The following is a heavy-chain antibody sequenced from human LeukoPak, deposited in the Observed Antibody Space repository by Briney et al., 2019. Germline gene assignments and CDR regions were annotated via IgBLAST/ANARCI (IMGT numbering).Heavy chain of an antibody. D-gene: IGHD3-22*01. CDR3: VRDNSRGQSLGVIY. V-gene: IGHV3-48*01. J-gene: IGHJ4*02. CDR2: INADSSTT. Sequence: GGSLRLSFAASGFTFSTYNMNWVRQAPGKGLEWISYINADSSTTQYADSVRGRFTTSRDNAKNSLYLQMNSLRAEDTAVYYCVRDNSRGQSLGVIYWGQGSLVTVSS. CDR1: GFTFSTYN.